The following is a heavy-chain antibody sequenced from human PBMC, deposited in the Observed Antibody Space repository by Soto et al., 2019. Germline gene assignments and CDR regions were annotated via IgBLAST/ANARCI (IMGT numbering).Heavy chain of an antibody. D-gene: IGHD6-19*01. J-gene: IGHJ5*02. CDR3: ARELGYSSGWFPYNWFDP. Sequence: QVQLVQSGAEVKKPGCSVKVSCKASGGTFSSYAISWVRQAPGQGLKWMGGIIPIFGTANYAQKFQGRVTITADKSTSTAYMELSSLRSEDTAVYYCARELGYSSGWFPYNWFDPWGQGTLVTVSS. CDR1: GGTFSSYA. V-gene: IGHV1-69*06. CDR2: IIPIFGTA.